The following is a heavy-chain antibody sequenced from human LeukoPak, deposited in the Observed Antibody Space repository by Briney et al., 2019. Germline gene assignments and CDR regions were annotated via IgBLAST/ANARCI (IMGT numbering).Heavy chain of an antibody. V-gene: IGHV3-30*02. J-gene: IGHJ4*02. CDR3: AKEEYSISPALDY. CDR2: IRYDGSDT. CDR1: GFPFSSYG. D-gene: IGHD6-6*01. Sequence: PGGSLRLSCAASGFPFSSYGIHWVRQAPGKGPEWVAFIRYDGSDTYYADSVKGRFTISRDNSKNTLYLQLNSLRPEDTAVYYCAKEEYSISPALDYWGQGTLVTVSS.